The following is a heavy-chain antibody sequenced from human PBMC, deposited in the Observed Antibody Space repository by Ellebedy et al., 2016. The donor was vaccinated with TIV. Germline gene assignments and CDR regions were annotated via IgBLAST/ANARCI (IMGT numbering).Heavy chain of an antibody. D-gene: IGHD3-22*01. Sequence: GESLKISCTPSGFTFSGSWMSWVRQAQGEGLEWVANIQPDGSVNYYVDSERVRFTISRYNANNALFLQMNSLRADDTAVYYCAILDYYGSGRRAFDMWGLGTMVTVSS. CDR3: AILDYYGSGRRAFDM. CDR1: GFTFSGSW. CDR2: IQPDGSVN. V-gene: IGHV3-7*01. J-gene: IGHJ3*02.